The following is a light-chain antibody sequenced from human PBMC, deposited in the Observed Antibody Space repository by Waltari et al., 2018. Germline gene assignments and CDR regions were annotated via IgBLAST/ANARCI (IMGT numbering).Light chain of an antibody. J-gene: IGKJ4*01. V-gene: IGKV3-11*01. CDR2: DAS. Sequence: EIVLTQSPATLSLSPGERATLSCRASQSISDSLAWYQQKPGQPPRLIIYDASNRATGIPPRFSGTGSGTDFTLTITSLEPEDFAVYYCQDRSSWPTFGGGTKVDLK. CDR1: QSISDS. CDR3: QDRSSWPT.